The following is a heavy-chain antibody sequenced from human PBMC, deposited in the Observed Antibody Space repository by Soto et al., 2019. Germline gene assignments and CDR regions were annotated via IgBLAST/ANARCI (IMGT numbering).Heavy chain of an antibody. CDR3: ARRQGWRNWFDP. Sequence: PSETLSLTCTVSGGSISSSSYYWGWIRHPPGKGLEWIGSIYYSGSTYYNPSLKSRVTISVDTSKNQFSLKLSSVTAADTAVYYCARRQGWRNWFDPWGQGTLVTVSS. J-gene: IGHJ5*02. D-gene: IGHD2-15*01. V-gene: IGHV4-39*01. CDR2: IYYSGST. CDR1: GGSISSSSYY.